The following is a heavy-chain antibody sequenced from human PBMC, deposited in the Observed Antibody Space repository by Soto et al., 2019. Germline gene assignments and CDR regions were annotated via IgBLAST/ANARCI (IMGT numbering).Heavy chain of an antibody. J-gene: IGHJ4*02. CDR2: INAGNGNT. CDR3: ARVTGYYAPDY. V-gene: IGHV1-3*01. Sequence: QVQLVQSGAEVKKPGASVKVSCKASGYTFTNYPMHWVRQAPGQRLEWMGWINAGNGNTKYSQKFQGRVTITRDTSASTAYMELSSLRSEDTAVYYCARVTGYYAPDYWGQGTLVTVSS. D-gene: IGHD3-9*01. CDR1: GYTFTNYP.